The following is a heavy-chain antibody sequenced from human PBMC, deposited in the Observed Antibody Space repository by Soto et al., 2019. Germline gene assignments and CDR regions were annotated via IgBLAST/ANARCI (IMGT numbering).Heavy chain of an antibody. CDR3: ARGASPRIAAAGTRGWVDP. J-gene: IGHJ5*02. Sequence: QVQLQQWGAGLLKPSETLSITCAVYGGSFSGYYWSWIRQPPGKGLEWIGEINHSGSTNYNPSLKIRVTISVDTSKNPFSLRLSSVTAADTAVYYCARGASPRIAAAGTRGWVDPWGQGTLVTVSS. V-gene: IGHV4-34*01. CDR2: INHSGST. D-gene: IGHD6-13*01. CDR1: GGSFSGYY.